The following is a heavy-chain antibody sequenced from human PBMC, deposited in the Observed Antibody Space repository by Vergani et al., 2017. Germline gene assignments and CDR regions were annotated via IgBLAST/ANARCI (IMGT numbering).Heavy chain of an antibody. V-gene: IGHV4-30-2*01. CDR2: IYHSGST. Sequence: QLQLQESGPGLVKPSQTLSLTCAVSGGSISSGGYSWSWIRQPPGKGLEWIGYIYHSGSTYSNPSLKSRVTIPVDRSKNQFSLKLSSVTAADTAVYYCARGGPIAAAGIWGQGTLVTVSS. CDR3: ARGGPIAAAGI. CDR1: GGSISSGGYS. J-gene: IGHJ4*02. D-gene: IGHD6-13*01.